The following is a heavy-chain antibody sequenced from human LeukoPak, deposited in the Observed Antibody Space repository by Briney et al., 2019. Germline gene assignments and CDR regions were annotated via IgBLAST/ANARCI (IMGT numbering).Heavy chain of an antibody. Sequence: WASVKVSCKASGGTFSSYAISWVRQAPGQGLEWMGRIIPILGIANYAQKFQGRVTITADKSTSTAYMELRSLRSDDTAVYYCARDLFYYDSSGYCVYWGQGTLVTVSS. J-gene: IGHJ4*02. CDR1: GGTFSSYA. V-gene: IGHV1-69*04. D-gene: IGHD3-22*01. CDR2: IIPILGIA. CDR3: ARDLFYYDSSGYCVY.